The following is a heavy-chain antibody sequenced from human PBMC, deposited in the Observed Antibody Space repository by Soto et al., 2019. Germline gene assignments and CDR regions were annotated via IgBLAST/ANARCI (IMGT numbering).Heavy chain of an antibody. CDR2: INHSGST. Sequence: QVQLQQWGAGLLKPSETLSLTCAVYGGSFSGYYWSWIRQPPGKGLEWIGEINHSGSTNYNPSLKSRVTISVDTTKNLFSLKLSSVPAADTAVYYCARGKRWLHKKEFDYWGQGTLVTVSS. J-gene: IGHJ4*02. D-gene: IGHD5-12*01. CDR3: ARGKRWLHKKEFDY. CDR1: GGSFSGYY. V-gene: IGHV4-34*01.